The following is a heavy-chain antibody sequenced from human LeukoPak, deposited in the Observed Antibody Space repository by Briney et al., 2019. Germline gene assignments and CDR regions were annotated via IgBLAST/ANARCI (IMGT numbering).Heavy chain of an antibody. V-gene: IGHV3-30*02. J-gene: IGHJ4*02. CDR3: AKDVVGQQWPENY. D-gene: IGHD6-19*01. Sequence: GGSLRLSCVASGFTFSTYGMHWVRQAPGKGLEWMSFIQYDGSIKLYGDSVKGRFTISRDNYRNTLYLQMNSLRPDDTAVYYCAKDVVGQQWPENYWGQGTLVTVSS. CDR1: GFTFSTYG. CDR2: IQYDGSIK.